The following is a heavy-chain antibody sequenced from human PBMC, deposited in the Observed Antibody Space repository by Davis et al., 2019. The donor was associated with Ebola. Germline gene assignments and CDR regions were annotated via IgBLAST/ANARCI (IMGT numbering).Heavy chain of an antibody. Sequence: PSETLSLTCTVSGGSISSYYWSWIRQPPGKGLEWIGYIYYSGSTNYNPSLKSRVTISVDTSKNQFSLKLSSVTAADTAVYYCARHAGTAMAPTPYYYYYGMDVWGQGTTVTVSS. CDR3: ARHAGTAMAPTPYYYYYGMDV. D-gene: IGHD5-18*01. J-gene: IGHJ6*02. CDR2: IYYSGST. V-gene: IGHV4-59*08. CDR1: GGSISSYY.